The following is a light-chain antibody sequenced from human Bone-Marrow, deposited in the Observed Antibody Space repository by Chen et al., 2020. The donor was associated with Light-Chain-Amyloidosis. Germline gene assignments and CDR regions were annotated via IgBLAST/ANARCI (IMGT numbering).Light chain of an antibody. CDR2: EAT. CDR3: LSYAGSSNYV. V-gene: IGLV2-8*01. J-gene: IGLJ1*01. Sequence: QPALTQPPSASRTPRPPVTISRTGTSSDVGGYNYVSWYQHPPGKAPKLIIYEATQRPSGVPDRFSGSQSDNTASLTVSGLQAEDEADYYCLSYAGSSNYVFGTGTKVTVL. CDR1: SSDVGGYNY.